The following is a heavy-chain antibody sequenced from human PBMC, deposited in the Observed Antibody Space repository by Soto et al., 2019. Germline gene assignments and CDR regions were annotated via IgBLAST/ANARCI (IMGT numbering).Heavy chain of an antibody. CDR3: AGLNGYTRSFDH. Sequence: QLQLLESGSGLVRPSQTLSLTCAVSGGSLSSGGCSWSWIRLPPGKSLEWIGYIFDTGNTSYSTSLKRRLTMSVDTSRNQFSLRLASVSAADTAMYYCAGLNGYTRSFDHWGRGTLVTVSS. CDR1: GGSLSSGGCS. V-gene: IGHV4-30-2*01. J-gene: IGHJ2*01. D-gene: IGHD1-1*01. CDR2: IFDTGNT.